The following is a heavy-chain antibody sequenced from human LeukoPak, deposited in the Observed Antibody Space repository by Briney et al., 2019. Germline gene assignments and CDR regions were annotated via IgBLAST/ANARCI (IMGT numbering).Heavy chain of an antibody. CDR1: GGSISSGNYY. D-gene: IGHD3-22*01. CDR2: IYTSGST. J-gene: IGHJ4*02. V-gene: IGHV4-61*02. CDR3: ARDPPNNGYDFDY. Sequence: PSETLSLTCTVSGGSISSGNYYWSWIRQTAGKGLEWIGRIYTSGSTNYNPSLKSRVTISVDTSKNQFSLKLSSVTALIAEDTAVYYCARDPPNNGYDFDYWGQGILVTVSS.